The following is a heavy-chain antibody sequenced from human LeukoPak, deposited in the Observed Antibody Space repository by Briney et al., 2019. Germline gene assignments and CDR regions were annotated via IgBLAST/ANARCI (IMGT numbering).Heavy chain of an antibody. Sequence: SETLSLTCTVSDDSISSYYWSWIRQPPGKGLEWIGHIYYSGSTKYNPSLKSRATILLDTSKNHVSLKLRSVTAADTAVYYCARHPRDSSGWGHALDIWGQGTMVIVS. J-gene: IGHJ3*02. D-gene: IGHD6-19*01. CDR3: ARHPRDSSGWGHALDI. V-gene: IGHV4-59*08. CDR2: IYYSGST. CDR1: DDSISSYY.